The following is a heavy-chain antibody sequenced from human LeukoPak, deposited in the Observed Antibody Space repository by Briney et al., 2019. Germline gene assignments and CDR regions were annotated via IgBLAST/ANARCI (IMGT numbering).Heavy chain of an antibody. CDR3: TRDAYGSGSYSYY. CDR1: GXYA. D-gene: IGHD3-10*01. CDR2: IRSKAYGGTT. J-gene: IGHJ4*02. Sequence: GXYAMXXVRQAXXXXXEXXXXIRSKAYGGTTEYAASVKGRFTISRDDSKSIAYLQMNSLKTEDTAVYYCTRDAYGSGSYSYYWGQGTLVTVSS. V-gene: IGHV3-49*04.